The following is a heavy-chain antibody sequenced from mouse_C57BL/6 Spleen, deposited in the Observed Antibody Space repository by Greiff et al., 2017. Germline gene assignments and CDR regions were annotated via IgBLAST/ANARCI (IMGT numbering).Heavy chain of an antibody. CDR2: IYWDDDK. D-gene: IGHD1-1*01. J-gene: IGHJ4*01. CDR1: GFSLSTSGMG. Sequence: QVTLKASGPGILQSSQTLSLTCSFSGFSLSTSGMGVSWIRQPSGKGLEWLAHIYWDDDKRYNPSLKSRLTISKDTSRNQVFLKITSVDTADTATYYCARRAYYYGSSPYYAMDYWGQGTSVTVSS. V-gene: IGHV8-12*01. CDR3: ARRAYYYGSSPYYAMDY.